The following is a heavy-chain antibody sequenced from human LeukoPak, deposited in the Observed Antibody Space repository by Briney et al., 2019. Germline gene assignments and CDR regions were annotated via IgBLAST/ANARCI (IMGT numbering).Heavy chain of an antibody. CDR2: LSAHIDDT. D-gene: IGHD4-11*01. CDR3: ARVAFSKYHYYMDV. J-gene: IGHJ6*03. Sequence: ASVKLSCKASGYSFRTYGITWVRQAPGQGLEWMGWLSAHIDDTSYSQKFQGRVTVTTDTSTSTAYMELRSLRSDDTAVYFCARVAFSKYHYYMDVWGKGTTVTVSS. V-gene: IGHV1-18*01. CDR1: GYSFRTYG.